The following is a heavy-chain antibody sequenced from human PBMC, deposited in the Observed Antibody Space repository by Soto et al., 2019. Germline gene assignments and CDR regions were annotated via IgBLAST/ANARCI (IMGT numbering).Heavy chain of an antibody. D-gene: IGHD3-3*01. J-gene: IGHJ4*02. V-gene: IGHV3-30*18. Sequence: GGSLRLSCAASGFTFSSYGMHWVRQAPGKGLEWVAVISYDGSNKYYADSVKGRFTISRDNSKNTLYLQMNSLRAEDTAVYYCAKSGTFWSGYYGPPYYFDYWGQGTLVTVSS. CDR2: ISYDGSNK. CDR1: GFTFSSYG. CDR3: AKSGTFWSGYYGPPYYFDY.